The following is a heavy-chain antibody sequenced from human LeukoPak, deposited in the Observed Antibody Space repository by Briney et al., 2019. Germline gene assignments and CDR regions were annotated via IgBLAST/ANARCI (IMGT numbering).Heavy chain of an antibody. CDR3: ARDIEAPVGCNRDYFGY. Sequence: SQTLSLTCAISGDSVSSNSAAWNRITQSPSRGLEWLGRNYYRSKWYNDYAVSVKSRITINPDTSKNQFSLQLNSVTPEDTAVYYCARDIEAPVGCNRDYFGYWGQGTMVTVSS. J-gene: IGHJ4*02. D-gene: IGHD1-14*01. CDR1: GDSVSSNSAA. CDR2: NYYRSKWYN. V-gene: IGHV6-1*01.